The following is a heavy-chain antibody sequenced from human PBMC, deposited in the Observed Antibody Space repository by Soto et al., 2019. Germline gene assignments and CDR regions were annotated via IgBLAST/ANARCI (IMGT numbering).Heavy chain of an antibody. V-gene: IGHV3-33*01. CDR3: ARSILEWLSTREYYGMDV. CDR1: GFTFSSYG. Sequence: GGSLRLSCAASGFTFSSYGMHWVRQAPGKGLEWVAVIWYDGSNKYYADSVKGRFTISRDNSKNTLYLQMNSLRAEDTAVYYCARSILEWLSTREYYGMDVWGQGTRVTFSS. D-gene: IGHD3-3*01. CDR2: IWYDGSNK. J-gene: IGHJ6*02.